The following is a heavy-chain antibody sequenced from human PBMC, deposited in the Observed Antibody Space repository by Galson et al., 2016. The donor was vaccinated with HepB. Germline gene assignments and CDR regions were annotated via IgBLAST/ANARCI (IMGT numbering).Heavy chain of an antibody. Sequence: SLRLSCAVSGVTFSSLSMNWVRQAPGKGLEWVSYLPSENNIKHYADSVRGRFTISRDNAKNSLYLQMNSLRVEDTAVYYCACNRRGVFLLDCWGQGTLATVSS. CDR1: GVTFSSLS. CDR2: LPSENNIK. D-gene: IGHD3-10*01. V-gene: IGHV3-48*01. J-gene: IGHJ4*02. CDR3: ACNRRGVFLLDC.